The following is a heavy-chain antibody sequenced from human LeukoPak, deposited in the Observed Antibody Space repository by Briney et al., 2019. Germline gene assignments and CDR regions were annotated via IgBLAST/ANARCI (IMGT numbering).Heavy chain of an antibody. J-gene: IGHJ4*02. D-gene: IGHD4-11*01. V-gene: IGHV3-20*04. Sequence: PAGSLGLSCAASGFTFDDYGMSWVRQAPGKGLEWVSGINWNGGSTGYADSVKGRFIISRDNAKNSLYLQMNSLRAEDTALYYCARDPINYSSFFDYWGQGTLVTVSS. CDR3: ARDPINYSSFFDY. CDR2: INWNGGST. CDR1: GFTFDDYG.